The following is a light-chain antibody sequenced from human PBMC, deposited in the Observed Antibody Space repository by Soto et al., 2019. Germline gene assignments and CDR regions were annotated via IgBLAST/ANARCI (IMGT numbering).Light chain of an antibody. CDR2: HAS. Sequence: IRMTQSPSSLSASTGDRVTITCRASQNITNNLSWYQQKPGKAPNLLIYHASKLAKGVTSRFSGSGSGTDFSFIITSLQREDLATYYCQQYYGLPPLTFGQGTRLEIK. CDR1: QNITNN. V-gene: IGKV1-33*01. J-gene: IGKJ5*01. CDR3: QQYYGLPPLT.